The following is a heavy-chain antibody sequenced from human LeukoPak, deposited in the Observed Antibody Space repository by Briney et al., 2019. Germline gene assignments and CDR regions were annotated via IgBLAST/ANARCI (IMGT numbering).Heavy chain of an antibody. CDR2: IYHSGNT. V-gene: IGHV4-59*01. Sequence: SETLSLTCTVSGGSISSYYWTWIRQPPGKGPEWIGYIYHSGNTNYNPSLKSRVTISVDTSKNQFSLKVSSVTAADTAVYYCARHSSSSRGWFDPWGQGTLVTVSS. CDR1: GGSISSYY. J-gene: IGHJ5*02. D-gene: IGHD6-6*01. CDR3: ARHSSSSRGWFDP.